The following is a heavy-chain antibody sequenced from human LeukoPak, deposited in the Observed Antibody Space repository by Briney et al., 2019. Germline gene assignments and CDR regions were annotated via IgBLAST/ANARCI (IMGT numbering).Heavy chain of an antibody. V-gene: IGHV4-39*01. Sequence: ASETLSLTCTVSCGSISSTTYYWAWIRQPPVMGLELIGSGYYGETTYYNPSLESRVTISVDTSKNPFSLRLNSVTAADTAVYYCARHEASYFYYYMDVWGAGTTVIVSS. J-gene: IGHJ6*03. CDR1: CGSISSTTYY. CDR2: GYYGETT. CDR3: ARHEASYFYYYMDV.